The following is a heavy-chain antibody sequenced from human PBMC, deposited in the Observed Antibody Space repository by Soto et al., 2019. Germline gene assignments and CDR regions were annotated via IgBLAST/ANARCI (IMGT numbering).Heavy chain of an antibody. CDR2: IKEDGSEK. D-gene: IGHD6-13*01. Sequence: GGSLRLSCAASGFICSDYWMSWVRQAPGKGLEWVANIKEDGSEKYYVDSVKGRFTISRDNAKNSLYLQMNSLRAEDTAVYYCAKIGSSTWYTWAFDVWGQGTMVTVSS. CDR3: AKIGSSTWYTWAFDV. J-gene: IGHJ3*01. V-gene: IGHV3-7*01. CDR1: GFICSDYW.